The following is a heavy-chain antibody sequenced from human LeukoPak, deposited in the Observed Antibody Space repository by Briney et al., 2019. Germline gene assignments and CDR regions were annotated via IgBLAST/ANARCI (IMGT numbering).Heavy chain of an antibody. D-gene: IGHD6-19*01. Sequence: GXLXLXXAXSGXTFXSYAMSWVRQAPGKGLEWVSAISGSGGSTYYADSVKGRFTISRDNSKNTLYLQMNSLRAEDTAVYYCAKLRRPGIAVAGTDYWGQGTLVTVSS. V-gene: IGHV3-23*01. CDR2: ISGSGGST. CDR3: AKLRRPGIAVAGTDY. J-gene: IGHJ4*02. CDR1: GXTFXSYA.